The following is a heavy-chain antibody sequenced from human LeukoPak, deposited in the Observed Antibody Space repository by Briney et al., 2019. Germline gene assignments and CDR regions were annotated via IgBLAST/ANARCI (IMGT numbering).Heavy chain of an antibody. J-gene: IGHJ4*02. V-gene: IGHV5-51*01. D-gene: IGHD2-15*01. CDR2: IYPGDSDA. Sequence: GESLKISCKGSGYSFTNYWIGWVRQMPGKGLKWMGIIYPGDSDARYSPSFQGQVTISADKSISTAYLQWSSLKASDTAMYYCARLGQYCSGGSCYSNYFDYWGQGTLVTVSS. CDR1: GYSFTNYW. CDR3: ARLGQYCSGGSCYSNYFDY.